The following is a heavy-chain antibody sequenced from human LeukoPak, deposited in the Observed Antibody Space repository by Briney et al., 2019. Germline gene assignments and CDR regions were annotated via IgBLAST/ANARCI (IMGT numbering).Heavy chain of an antibody. CDR3: ARGLTAAADY. CDR1: GGSISSYY. J-gene: IGHJ4*02. Sequence: SSETLSLTCTVSGGSISSYYWSWIRQPPGKGLEWIGYIYYSGSTNYNPSLKSRVTISVDTSKNQFSLKLSSVTAADTAVYYCARGLTAAADYWGQGTLVTVSS. D-gene: IGHD4/OR15-4a*01. V-gene: IGHV4-59*01. CDR2: IYYSGST.